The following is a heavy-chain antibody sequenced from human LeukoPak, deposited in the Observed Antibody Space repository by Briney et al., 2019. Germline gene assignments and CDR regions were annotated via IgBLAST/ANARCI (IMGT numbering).Heavy chain of an antibody. CDR2: IYTSGST. CDR1: GGSISTYY. D-gene: IGHD3-10*01. V-gene: IGHV4-4*07. CDR3: ARDRRSVGMVQDWFDP. Sequence: SETLSLTCTVSGGSISTYYWNWIRQPAGKGLEWIGRIYTSGSTNYNPSLKSRVSMSVDTSKNQFSLKLSSVTAADTAVYYCARDRRSVGMVQDWFDPWGQGTLVTVSS. J-gene: IGHJ5*02.